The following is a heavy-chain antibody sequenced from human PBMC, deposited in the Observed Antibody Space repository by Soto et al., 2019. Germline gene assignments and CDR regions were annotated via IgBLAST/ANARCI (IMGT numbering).Heavy chain of an antibody. Sequence: GASVKVSCKASGYTFTSYDINRVRQATGQGLEWMGWMNPNSGNTGYAQKFQGRVTMTRNTSISTAYMELSSLRSEDTAVYYCAIWGYCSSTSCLHYYYYYYMDVWGKGTTVTVSS. D-gene: IGHD2-2*01. J-gene: IGHJ6*03. CDR2: MNPNSGNT. V-gene: IGHV1-8*01. CDR1: GYTFTSYD. CDR3: AIWGYCSSTSCLHYYYYYYMDV.